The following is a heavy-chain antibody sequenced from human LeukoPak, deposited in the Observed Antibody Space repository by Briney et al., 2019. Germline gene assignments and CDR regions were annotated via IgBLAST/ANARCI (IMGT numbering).Heavy chain of an antibody. V-gene: IGHV1-2*06. CDR2: INPNSGGT. CDR1: GYTFTGYY. Sequence: ASVKVSCKASGYTFTGYYMHWVRQAPGQGLEWMGRINPNSGGTNYAQKFQGRVTMTRDTSISTAYMELSRLRSDDTAVCYCAREWAFIAVAGAYNWFDPWGQGTLVTVSS. CDR3: AREWAFIAVAGAYNWFDP. J-gene: IGHJ5*02. D-gene: IGHD6-19*01.